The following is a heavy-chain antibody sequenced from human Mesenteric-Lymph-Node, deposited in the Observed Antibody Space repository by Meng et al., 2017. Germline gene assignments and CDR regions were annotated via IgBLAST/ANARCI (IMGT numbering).Heavy chain of an antibody. V-gene: IGHV3-74*01. CDR3: ARVVGPLEEYFDY. CDR2: INGDGSSI. Sequence: EVQLVESGGVLVQPGGSLRLSCAASGFTFSSYWMHWVRQAPGKGLVWVSRINGDGSSISYADSVRGRFTLSRDNAKNTLYLQMNSLRAEDTAVYYCARVVGPLEEYFDYWGQGILVTVSS. CDR1: GFTFSSYW. D-gene: IGHD3/OR15-3a*01. J-gene: IGHJ4*02.